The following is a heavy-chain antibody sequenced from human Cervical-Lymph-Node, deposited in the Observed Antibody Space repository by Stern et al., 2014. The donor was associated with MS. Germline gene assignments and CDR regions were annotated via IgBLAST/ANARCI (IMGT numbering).Heavy chain of an antibody. CDR2: IWDDGSNK. CDR1: GFTFSSYG. J-gene: IGHJ4*02. Sequence: VQLVESGGGVVQPGRSLRLSCAASGFTFSSYGMHWVRQAPGKGLEWGAVIWDDGSNKYYADSVKGRFTISRDNSKNTLYLQMNSLRAEDTAVYYCARDYRHYDSSGYYYGWGQGTLVTVSS. CDR3: ARDYRHYDSSGYYYG. V-gene: IGHV3-33*01. D-gene: IGHD3-22*01.